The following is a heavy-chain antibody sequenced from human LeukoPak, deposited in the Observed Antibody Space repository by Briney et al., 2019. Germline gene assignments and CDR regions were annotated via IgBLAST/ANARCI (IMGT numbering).Heavy chain of an antibody. J-gene: IGHJ2*01. V-gene: IGHV4-59*01. CDR3: ARSTSEWELLPVWYFDI. D-gene: IGHD1-26*01. CDR1: GGSISSYY. CDR2: IYYSGST. Sequence: SETLSLTCTVSGGSISSYYWSWIRQPPEEGLGWGWYIYYSGSTNYNHYLKSRDTISLDTTKNTYSLKLSSVTEADTGVYYCARSTSEWELLPVWYFDIWGRGTLVTASS.